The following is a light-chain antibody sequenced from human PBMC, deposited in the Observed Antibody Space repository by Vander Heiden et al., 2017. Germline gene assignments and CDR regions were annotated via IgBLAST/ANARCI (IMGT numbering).Light chain of an antibody. CDR2: AAS. CDR3: QQHDSYPPIT. J-gene: IGKJ4*01. CDR1: QGISSY. V-gene: IGKV1-8*01. Sequence: AIRMTQSPSSFSASTGDRVTITCRASQGISSYLAWYQQKPGKAPKLLIYAASTLQSGVPSRFSGSGYGKDFTLTISCRQSEDFATYYCQQHDSYPPITFGGGTKVDIK.